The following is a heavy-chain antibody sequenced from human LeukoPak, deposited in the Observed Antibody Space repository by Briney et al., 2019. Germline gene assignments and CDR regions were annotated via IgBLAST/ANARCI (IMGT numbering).Heavy chain of an antibody. Sequence: ASVKVSFKASGYTFTSYGISWVRQAPGQGLEWMGWISAYNGNTNYAQKLQGRVTMTTDTSTSTAYMELRSLRSDDTAAYYCARVEAAAVTLPKYYYGMDVWGQGTTVTVSS. CDR2: ISAYNGNT. D-gene: IGHD6-13*01. J-gene: IGHJ6*02. CDR1: GYTFTSYG. V-gene: IGHV1-18*01. CDR3: ARVEAAAVTLPKYYYGMDV.